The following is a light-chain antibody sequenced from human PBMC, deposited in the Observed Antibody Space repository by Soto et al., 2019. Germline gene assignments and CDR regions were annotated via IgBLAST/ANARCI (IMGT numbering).Light chain of an antibody. Sequence: DIQLTQSPSFLSASVGDRVTITCRASQGISSYLAWYQQKPGKAPKLLIYAASTLQCGVPSRFSGSGSGTEFTLTISSLQPEDFATYYCQQLNSYPHTFGGGTKVEIK. CDR3: QQLNSYPHT. J-gene: IGKJ4*01. CDR1: QGISSY. CDR2: AAS. V-gene: IGKV1-9*01.